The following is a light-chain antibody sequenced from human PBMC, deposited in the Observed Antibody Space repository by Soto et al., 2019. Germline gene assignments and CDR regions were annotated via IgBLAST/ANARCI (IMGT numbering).Light chain of an antibody. CDR2: GAS. J-gene: IGKJ3*01. Sequence: EIVMTQSPATLSVSPGERATLSCRASQSVSSNLAWYQQKPGQAPRLLIYGASTRATGIPARFSGSGSGTELTLPISSLQSEDFSVYYCQQYNNWPPGTFGPGTKVDIK. CDR3: QQYNNWPPGT. CDR1: QSVSSN. V-gene: IGKV3-15*01.